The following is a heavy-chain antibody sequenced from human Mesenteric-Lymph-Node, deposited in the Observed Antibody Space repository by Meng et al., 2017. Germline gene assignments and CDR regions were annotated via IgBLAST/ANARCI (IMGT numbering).Heavy chain of an antibody. D-gene: IGHD2-2*01. CDR1: GGTFSSYA. J-gene: IGHJ4*02. Sequence: SVKVSCKASGGTFSSYAISWLRQAPGQGLEWMGGIIPIFGTANYAQKFQGRVTITADESTSTAYMELSRLIFDDTAMYFCVTIEGGFGTTWGQGTLVTVSS. CDR3: VTIEGGFGTT. V-gene: IGHV1-69*13. CDR2: IIPIFGTA.